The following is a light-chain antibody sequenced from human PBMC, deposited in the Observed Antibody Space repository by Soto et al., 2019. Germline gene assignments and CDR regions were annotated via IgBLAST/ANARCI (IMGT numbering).Light chain of an antibody. CDR2: EVS. J-gene: IGLJ2*01. CDR3: SSYAGSTYVL. V-gene: IGLV2-8*01. CDR1: SSDVGGYNY. Sequence: QSALTQPPSASGSPGQSVTISCTGTSSDVGGYNYVSWYQQHPGKAPKLMIYEVSKRPSWVPDRFSGSKSGNTASLTVSGLQAEDEADYYCSSYAGSTYVLFGGGTKVTVL.